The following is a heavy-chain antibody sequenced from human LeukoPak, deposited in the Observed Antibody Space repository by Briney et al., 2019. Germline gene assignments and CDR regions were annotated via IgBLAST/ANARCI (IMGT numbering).Heavy chain of an antibody. D-gene: IGHD5-18*01. CDR1: GFTFSSYW. CDR2: IKQDGSER. Sequence: PGGSLRLSCAASGFTFSSYWMTWVRQAPGKGLEWVANIKQDGSERYYADSVKGRFTISRDNAKNSLYLGMNSLRVEDTAVYYCARGGYSYGNFDYWGQGTLVTVSS. V-gene: IGHV3-7*03. CDR3: ARGGYSYGNFDY. J-gene: IGHJ4*02.